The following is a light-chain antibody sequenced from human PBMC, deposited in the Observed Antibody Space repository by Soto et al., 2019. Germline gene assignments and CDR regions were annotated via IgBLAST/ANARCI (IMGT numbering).Light chain of an antibody. V-gene: IGKV3-11*01. CDR1: QSVSRY. CDR3: QQRGNWPRT. CDR2: GAS. Sequence: EIVLTQSPATLSLSPGERATLSCRASQSVSRYLAWYQQKPGQAPRLLIYGASNRATGIPARFSGSGSGTDFTLTINSLEPEDFAVYYCQQRGNWPRTFGQGTRLEIK. J-gene: IGKJ2*01.